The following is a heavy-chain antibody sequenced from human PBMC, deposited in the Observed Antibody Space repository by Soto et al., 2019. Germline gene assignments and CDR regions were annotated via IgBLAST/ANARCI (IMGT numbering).Heavy chain of an antibody. CDR3: ARGGYGDY. CDR2: ISAHNGNT. J-gene: IGHJ4*02. Sequence: QVHLVQSGAEVKKPGASVKVSCKGSGYAFTTYGITWVRQAPGQGLEWMGWISAHNGNTNYAQKLQGRVNVTRDTSTSTACMELRSLRSDDTAVYYCARGGYGDYWGQGARVTVSS. V-gene: IGHV1-18*01. CDR1: GYAFTTYG. D-gene: IGHD1-1*01.